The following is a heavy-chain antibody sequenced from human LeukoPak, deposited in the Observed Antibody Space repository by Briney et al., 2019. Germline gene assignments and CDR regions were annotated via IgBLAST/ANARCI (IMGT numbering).Heavy chain of an antibody. V-gene: IGHV3-30-3*01. J-gene: IGHJ4*02. D-gene: IGHD6-13*01. CDR3: ARDQYGDSSSD. Sequence: GVSLRLSCAASGFTFSSYAMSWVRQAPGKGLEWVAVISYDGSNKYYADSVKGRFTISRDNSKNTLYLQMNSLRAEDTAVYYCARDQYGDSSSDWGQGTLVTVSS. CDR1: GFTFSSYA. CDR2: ISYDGSNK.